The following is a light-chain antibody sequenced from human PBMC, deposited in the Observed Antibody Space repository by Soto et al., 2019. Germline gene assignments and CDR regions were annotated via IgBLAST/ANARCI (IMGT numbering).Light chain of an antibody. J-gene: IGLJ2*01. CDR3: ATWDDNLGGVV. CDR1: NSNIRSNT. CDR2: GDH. Sequence: QSVLTQPPSASETPGQRVTISCSGSNSNIRSNTVNWYQQLPGRAPKLLVYGDHNRPSGVPDRFSGSKSGTSASLSISGLQSEDEADYYCATWDDNLGGVVFGGGTKLTVL. V-gene: IGLV1-44*01.